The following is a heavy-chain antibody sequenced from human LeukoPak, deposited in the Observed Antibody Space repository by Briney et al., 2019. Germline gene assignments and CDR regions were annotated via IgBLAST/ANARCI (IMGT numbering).Heavy chain of an antibody. CDR2: ISTSGVHS. CDR3: ARENYYGSGSTDY. D-gene: IGHD3-10*01. Sequence: GGSLRLSCVASGLSFSKSGMTWVRQAPGKGLEWVSFISTSGVHSDYADSVKGRFTISRDNSKNTLYLQMNSLRAEDTAVYYCARENYYGSGSTDYWGQGTLVTVSS. CDR1: GLSFSKSG. J-gene: IGHJ4*02. V-gene: IGHV3-23*01.